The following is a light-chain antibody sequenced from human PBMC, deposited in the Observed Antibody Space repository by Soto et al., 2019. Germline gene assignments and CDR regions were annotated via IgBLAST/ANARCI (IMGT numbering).Light chain of an antibody. CDR3: SSYRGNYNWV. CDR1: SSDVGAHNF. J-gene: IGLJ3*02. V-gene: IGLV2-8*01. CDR2: EVN. Sequence: QSALTQPPSASGSPGQSVTISCTGTSSDVGAHNFVSWYQHHPGKAPKLMIYEVNRRPSRVPDRFSGSKSGSTASLTVSGLQPEDEADYYCSSYRGNYNWVFGGGTKVTVL.